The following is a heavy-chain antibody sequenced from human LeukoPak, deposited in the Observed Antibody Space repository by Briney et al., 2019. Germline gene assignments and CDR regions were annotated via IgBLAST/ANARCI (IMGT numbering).Heavy chain of an antibody. V-gene: IGHV1-2*02. CDR1: GYTFTGHY. Sequence: ASVKVSCKASGYTFTGHYMHWVRQAPGQGLEWMGWINPNSGGTNYAQKFQGRVTMTRDTSISTAYMELSRLRSDDTAVYYCARRADSSGYYYFDYWGQGTLVTVSS. J-gene: IGHJ4*02. CDR3: ARRADSSGYYYFDY. CDR2: INPNSGGT. D-gene: IGHD3-22*01.